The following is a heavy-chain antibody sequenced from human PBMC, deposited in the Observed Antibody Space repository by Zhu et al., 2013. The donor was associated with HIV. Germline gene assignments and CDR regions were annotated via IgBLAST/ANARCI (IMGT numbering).Heavy chain of an antibody. CDR3: ARIPIAADVGADSWPDYYYYGMDV. CDR1: GGTFSSYA. D-gene: IGHD6-13*01. J-gene: IGHJ6*02. V-gene: IGHV1-69*06. CDR2: IIPIFGTA. Sequence: QVQLVQSGAEVKKPGSSVKVSCKASGGTFSSYAISWVRQAPGQGLEWMGGIIPIFGTANYAQKFQGRVTITADKSTSTAYMELSSLRSEDTAVYYCARIPIAADVGADSWPDYYYYGMDVWGQGTTVTVSS.